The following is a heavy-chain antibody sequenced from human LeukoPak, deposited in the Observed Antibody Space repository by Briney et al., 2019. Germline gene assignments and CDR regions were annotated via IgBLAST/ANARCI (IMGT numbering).Heavy chain of an antibody. J-gene: IGHJ4*02. CDR1: GGSISTYY. D-gene: IGHD3-10*01. CDR3: ARAAYGSGSYLFDY. V-gene: IGHV4-59*08. CDR2: MYYSGST. Sequence: SETLSLTCTVSGGSISTYYWNWIRQSPGKGLEWIGYMYYSGSTNYNPSLKSRVTISVDTSKNQFSLKLSSVTAADTAVYYCARAAYGSGSYLFDYWGQGTLVTVSS.